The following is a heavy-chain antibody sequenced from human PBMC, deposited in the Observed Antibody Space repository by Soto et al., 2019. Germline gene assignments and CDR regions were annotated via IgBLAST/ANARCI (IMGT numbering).Heavy chain of an antibody. J-gene: IGHJ4*02. CDR1: GGTFSSYA. V-gene: IGHV1-69*13. CDR2: IIPIFGTA. Sequence: GASVKVSCTASGGTFSSYAISWVRQAPGQGLEWMGGIIPIFGTANYAQKFQGRVTITADESTSTAYMELSSLRSEDTAVYYCARQVYSSLEGDYWGQGTLVTVSS. D-gene: IGHD6-6*01. CDR3: ARQVYSSLEGDY.